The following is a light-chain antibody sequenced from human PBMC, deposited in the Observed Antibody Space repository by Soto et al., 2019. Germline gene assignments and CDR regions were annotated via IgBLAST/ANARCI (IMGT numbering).Light chain of an antibody. CDR1: QSVLYSSKNKNY. CDR3: QQYYSTPLT. J-gene: IGKJ4*01. Sequence: DIVMTQSPDSLAVSLGERATINCKSSQSVLYSSKNKNYLAWYQQKPGLPPKLLIYWASTRESGVPDRFRGSGSGTDFTLTITSLQAEDVAVYYCQQYYSTPLTFGGGTKVDIK. V-gene: IGKV4-1*01. CDR2: WAS.